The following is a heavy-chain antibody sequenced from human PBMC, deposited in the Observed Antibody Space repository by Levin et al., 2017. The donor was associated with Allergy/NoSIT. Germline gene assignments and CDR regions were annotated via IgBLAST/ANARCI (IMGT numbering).Heavy chain of an antibody. D-gene: IGHD3-10*01. J-gene: IGHJ6*02. Sequence: SQTLSLTCAVSGASIRGTSYYWGWIRQPPGKELEWIGSIHYTGNTFSNPSLQSRIAISVDTSKNQFSLLLNSVTAAATAVYYCARVWGLLDNSHYTSHQYWHPARLMFFYGMDVWGQGTTVTVSS. V-gene: IGHV4-39*07. CDR3: ARVWGLLDNSHYTSHQYWHPARLMFFYGMDV. CDR2: IHYTGNT. CDR1: GASIRGTSYY.